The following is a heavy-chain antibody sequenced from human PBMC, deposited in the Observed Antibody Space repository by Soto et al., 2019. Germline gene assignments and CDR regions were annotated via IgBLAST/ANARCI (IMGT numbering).Heavy chain of an antibody. CDR2: TYYRSKWYN. D-gene: IGHD2-15*01. CDR1: GDSVSSNSAA. Sequence: SQTLSLTCAISGDSVSSNSAAWNWIRQSPSRGLEWLGRTYYRSKWYNDYAVSVKSRLTINPDTSKNQFSLQLNSVTPEDTAVYYCARDGCSGGSCYSADWFDPWGQGTLVTVSS. J-gene: IGHJ5*02. V-gene: IGHV6-1*01. CDR3: ARDGCSGGSCYSADWFDP.